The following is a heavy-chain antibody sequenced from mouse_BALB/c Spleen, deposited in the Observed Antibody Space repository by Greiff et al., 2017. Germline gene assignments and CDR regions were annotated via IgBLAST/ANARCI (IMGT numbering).Heavy chain of an antibody. CDR2: IYWDDDK. D-gene: IGHD2-1*01. CDR3: ARGYGNYAWFAY. J-gene: IGHJ3*01. V-gene: IGHV8-12*01. CDR1: GFSLSTSGMG. Sequence: QVTLKESGPGILQPSQTLSLTCSFSGFSLSTSGMGVSWIRQPSGKGLEWLAHIYWDDDKRYNPSLKSRLTISKDTSSNQVFLKITSVDTADTATYYCARGYGNYAWFAYWGQGTLVTVSA.